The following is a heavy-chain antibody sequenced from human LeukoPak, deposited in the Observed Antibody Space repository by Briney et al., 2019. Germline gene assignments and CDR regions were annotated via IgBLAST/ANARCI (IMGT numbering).Heavy chain of an antibody. CDR2: IYVTGT. CDR3: ARHIGGGIEDMDV. J-gene: IGHJ6*03. D-gene: IGHD3-16*02. V-gene: IGHV4-59*08. CDR1: GGSIGTYY. Sequence: SETLSLTCTVSGGSIGTYYWSWIRQSPGKGLEWIGYIYVTGTRYNPYLQSRVTISVDRSKNQFFLKMSSVTAADTAVYYCARHIGGGIEDMDVWGKGTKVIVSS.